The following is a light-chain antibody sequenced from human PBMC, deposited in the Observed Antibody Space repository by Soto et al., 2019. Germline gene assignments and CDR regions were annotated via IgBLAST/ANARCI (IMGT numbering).Light chain of an antibody. CDR3: QQYTNRPPWT. J-gene: IGKJ1*01. Sequence: EIVMTQSPATLSVSPGERATLSCRASQSVGTNLGWYQQKPGQAPRLLIFGTSTRATGIPARFSGSGSGTDFTLTISSVQSDDFAVYYCQQYTNRPPWTFGQGTKVDMK. CDR2: GTS. V-gene: IGKV3-15*01. CDR1: QSVGTN.